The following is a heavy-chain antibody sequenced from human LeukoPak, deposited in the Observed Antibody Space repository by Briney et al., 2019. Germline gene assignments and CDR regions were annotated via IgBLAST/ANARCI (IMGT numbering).Heavy chain of an antibody. V-gene: IGHV4-34*01. D-gene: IGHD3-3*01. J-gene: IGHJ6*03. CDR2: INHSGST. CDR1: GGSFSGYY. Sequence: PSETLSLTCAVYGGSFSGYYWSWIRQPPGKGLEWIGEINHSGSTNYNPSLKSRVTISVDTSKNQFSLKLSSVTAADTAVYYCARGLRFLGWLDYYYYMDVWGKGTTVTVSS. CDR3: ARGLRFLGWLDYYYYMDV.